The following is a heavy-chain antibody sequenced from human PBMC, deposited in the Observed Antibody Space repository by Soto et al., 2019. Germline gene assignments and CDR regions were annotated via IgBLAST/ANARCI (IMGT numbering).Heavy chain of an antibody. Sequence: PSETLSLTCAVSGFSISSGGYSWIWIRQPPGKGLEWIGYIYHSGSTYYNPSLKSRVTISVDRSKNQFSLKLSSVTAADTAVYYCARDSCISTSCSRGYYGSRDSNWYFDLWGRGTLVTVSS. CDR2: IYHSGST. D-gene: IGHD2-2*01. CDR3: ARDSCISTSCSRGYYGSRDSNWYFDL. V-gene: IGHV4-30-2*01. J-gene: IGHJ2*01. CDR1: GFSISSGGYS.